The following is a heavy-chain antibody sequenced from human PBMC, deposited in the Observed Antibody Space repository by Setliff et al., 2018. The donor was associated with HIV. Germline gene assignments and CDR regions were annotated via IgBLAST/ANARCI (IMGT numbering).Heavy chain of an antibody. CDR1: GGTFSTYV. CDR3: ARDGIAVAGTLPFDY. CDR2: INPNSGGT. V-gene: IGHV1-2*02. Sequence: ASVKVSCKTSGGTFSTYVISWVRQAPGQGLEWMGWINPNSGGTNYAQKFQGRVTMTRDTSITTAYMELSRLRSDDTAVYYCARDGIAVAGTLPFDYWGQGTLVTVSS. J-gene: IGHJ4*02. D-gene: IGHD6-19*01.